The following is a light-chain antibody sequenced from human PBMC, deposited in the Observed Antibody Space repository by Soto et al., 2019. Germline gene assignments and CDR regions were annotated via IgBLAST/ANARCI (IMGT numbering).Light chain of an antibody. Sequence: EIVLTQSPGTLSLSPGERATLSCRASQSLTSSYLAWYQQKPGQAPRLLIYGASSRATGIPDRFSGSGPGTDFTLTISRLEPEDFALYYCQQYESSPPSSPFPQGPKLQIK. CDR2: GAS. CDR3: QQYESSPPSSP. V-gene: IGKV3-20*01. CDR1: QSLTSSY. J-gene: IGKJ2*01.